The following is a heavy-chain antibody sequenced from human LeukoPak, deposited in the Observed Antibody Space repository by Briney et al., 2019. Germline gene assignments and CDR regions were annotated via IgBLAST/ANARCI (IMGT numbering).Heavy chain of an antibody. CDR2: IYYSGST. Sequence: SETLSLTCTVSGGSISSGAYYWSWIRQHPGKGLEWIGYIYYSGSTYYNPSLKSRVTISVDTSRNQFSLKLSSVTDADTAVYYCARDRVGDIWGSYRYFDYWGQGTLVTVSS. CDR3: ARDRVGDIWGSYRYFDY. D-gene: IGHD3-16*02. J-gene: IGHJ4*02. V-gene: IGHV4-31*03. CDR1: GGSISSGAYY.